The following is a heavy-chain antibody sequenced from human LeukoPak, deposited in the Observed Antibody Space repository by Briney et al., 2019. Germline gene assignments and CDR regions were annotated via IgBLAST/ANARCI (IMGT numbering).Heavy chain of an antibody. CDR3: AREVVAAAGTGDY. Sequence: KPGGSLRLSCAASGFTFSSYSMNWVRQAPGKGLEWVSPISSSSSYIYYADSVKGRFTISRDNAKNSLYLQMNSLRAEDTAVYYCAREVVAAAGTGDYWGQGTLVTVSS. V-gene: IGHV3-21*01. D-gene: IGHD6-13*01. CDR2: ISSSSSYI. J-gene: IGHJ4*02. CDR1: GFTFSSYS.